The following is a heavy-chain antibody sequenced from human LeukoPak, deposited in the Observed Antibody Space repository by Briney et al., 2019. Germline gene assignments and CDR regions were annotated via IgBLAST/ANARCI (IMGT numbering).Heavy chain of an antibody. V-gene: IGHV1-2*04. CDR3: ARDGGDYYDSSGYYPHYYYYGMDV. CDR2: INPNSGGT. CDR1: GYTFTGYY. J-gene: IGHJ6*02. D-gene: IGHD3-22*01. Sequence: ASVKVSCKASGYTFTGYYMHWVRQAPGQGLEWMGWINPNSGGTNYAQKFQGWVTMTRDTSISTAYMELSRLRSDDTAVYYCARDGGDYYDSSGYYPHYYYYGMDVWGQGTTVTVSS.